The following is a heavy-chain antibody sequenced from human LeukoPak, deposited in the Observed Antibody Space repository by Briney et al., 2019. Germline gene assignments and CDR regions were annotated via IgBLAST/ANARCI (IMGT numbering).Heavy chain of an antibody. CDR1: GGSISSSNW. CDR2: MYYSGST. CDR3: ARHGRVATPGGFDP. J-gene: IGHJ5*02. V-gene: IGHV4-39*01. D-gene: IGHD5-12*01. Sequence: PSETLSLTCAVSGGSISSSNWWSWVRQPPGKGLEWIGSMYYSGSTYYNPSLKSRVTISVDTSKNQFSLKLSSVIAADTAVYYCARHGRVATPGGFDPWGQGTLVTVSS.